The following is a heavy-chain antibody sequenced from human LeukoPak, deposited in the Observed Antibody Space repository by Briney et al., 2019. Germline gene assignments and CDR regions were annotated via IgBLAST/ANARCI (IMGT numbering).Heavy chain of an antibody. V-gene: IGHV3-43*01. D-gene: IGHD3-22*01. Sequence: GGSLRLSCAASGFTFDDYTLHWVRQAPGKGLEWVSLISWHGSTTKYADSVRGRFTISRDNLKNSLSLQMNSLGPEDTALYYCAKDIGDSVGYDYFDSWGQGTLVTVSS. CDR3: AKDIGDSVGYDYFDS. J-gene: IGHJ4*02. CDR1: GFTFDDYT. CDR2: ISWHGSTT.